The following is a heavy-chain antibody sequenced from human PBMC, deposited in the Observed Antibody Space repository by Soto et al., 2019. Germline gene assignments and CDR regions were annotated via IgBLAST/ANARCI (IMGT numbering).Heavy chain of an antibody. CDR2: IYYSGNT. D-gene: IGHD3-22*01. CDR1: GGSISSGGYY. V-gene: IGHV4-31*03. CDR3: ASGDYDSSGQPSHWFDP. Sequence: SETLSLTCTVSGGSISSGGYYWSWIRQHPGKGLEWIGYIYYSGNTYYNPSLKSRVTISVDTSKNQFSLKLSSVTAADTAVYYCASGDYDSSGQPSHWFDPWGQGTLVTVSS. J-gene: IGHJ5*02.